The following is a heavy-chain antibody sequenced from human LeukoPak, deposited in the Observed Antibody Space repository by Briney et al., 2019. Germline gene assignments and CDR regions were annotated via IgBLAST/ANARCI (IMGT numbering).Heavy chain of an antibody. D-gene: IGHD2-2*01. J-gene: IGHJ5*02. V-gene: IGHV4-38-2*02. CDR2: IYTSGST. CDR1: AYSISSGYY. Sequence: PSETLSLTCTVSAYSISSGYYWGWIRQPPGKGLEWIGRIYTSGSTNYNPSLKSRVTMSVDTSKNQFSLKLSSVTAADTAVYYCAREMNAGYCSSTSCPNNWFDPWGQGALVTVSS. CDR3: AREMNAGYCSSTSCPNNWFDP.